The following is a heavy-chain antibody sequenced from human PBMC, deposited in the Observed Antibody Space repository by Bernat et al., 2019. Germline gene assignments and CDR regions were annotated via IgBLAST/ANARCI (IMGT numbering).Heavy chain of an antibody. J-gene: IGHJ4*02. V-gene: IGHV3-74*01. Sequence: EVQLVESGGGLVQPGGSLRLSCAASGFTFSSYWMHWVRQAPGKGLVWVSRIKGDGSTTSYADSVKGRFTISRDNAKNTLYLQMDSLRAEDTAIYYCFFWSGHFDYCGQGTLVTVSS. CDR1: GFTFSSYW. D-gene: IGHD3-3*01. CDR2: IKGDGSTT. CDR3: FFWSGHFDY.